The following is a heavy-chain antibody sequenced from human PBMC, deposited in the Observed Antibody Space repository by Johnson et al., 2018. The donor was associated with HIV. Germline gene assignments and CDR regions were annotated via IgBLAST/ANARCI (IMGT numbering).Heavy chain of an antibody. CDR1: GFTVSSNY. J-gene: IGHJ3*02. CDR2: IYSGGSTI. V-gene: IGHV3-66*01. D-gene: IGHD4-23*01. Sequence: VQLVESGGGLVQPGGSLRLSCAASGFTVSSNYMSWVRQAPGKGLEWVSVIYSGGSTIYYADSVTGRFTISRDNAKNSLYLQMNSLRAEDTAVYYCARATVESAFDIWGQGTMVTVSS. CDR3: ARATVESAFDI.